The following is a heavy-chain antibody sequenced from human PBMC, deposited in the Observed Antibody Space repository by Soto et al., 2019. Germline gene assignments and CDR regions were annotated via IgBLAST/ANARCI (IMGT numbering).Heavy chain of an antibody. CDR3: ARLRIYYMDV. CDR2: INHSGST. D-gene: IGHD3-16*01. V-gene: IGHV4-34*01. CDR1: GGSFSGYY. Sequence: SETLSLTCAVYGGSFSGYYWSWIRQPPGKGLEWIGEINHSGSTNYNPSLKSRVTISVDTSKNQFSLKLSSVTAADTAVYYCARLRIYYMDVWGKGTTVTVSS. J-gene: IGHJ6*03.